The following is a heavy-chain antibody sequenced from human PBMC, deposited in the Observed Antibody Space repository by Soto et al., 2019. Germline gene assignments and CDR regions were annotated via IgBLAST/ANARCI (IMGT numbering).Heavy chain of an antibody. Sequence: EVQLLESGGGLVQPGGSLRLSCAASGFTYESYAMSWVRQAPGKGLEGVSGINSGGTVAHYAGSVKGRFAISRDNSKNTLSLEMNSLRADDTGLYYCAISTGGFGGLFVVPSDYWGQGTLVTVSS. V-gene: IGHV3-23*01. CDR1: GFTYESYA. D-gene: IGHD3-16*02. J-gene: IGHJ4*02. CDR3: AISTGGFGGLFVVPSDY. CDR2: INSGGTVA.